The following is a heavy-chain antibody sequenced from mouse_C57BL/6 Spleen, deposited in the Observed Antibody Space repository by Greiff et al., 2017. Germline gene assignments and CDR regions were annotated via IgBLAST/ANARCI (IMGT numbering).Heavy chain of an antibody. CDR2: ILPGSGST. D-gene: IGHD2-1*01. J-gene: IGHJ4*01. CDR3: ARGGNYYAMDY. CDR1: GYTFTGYW. V-gene: IGHV1-9*01. Sequence: VQLQQSGAGLMKPGASVKLSCKATGYTFTGYWLEWVKQRPGHGLEWIGEILPGSGSTNYNDKFNGKATFPADTSSNTAYMQHNSLTTEDSAIYYCARGGNYYAMDYWGPGTTVTVSS.